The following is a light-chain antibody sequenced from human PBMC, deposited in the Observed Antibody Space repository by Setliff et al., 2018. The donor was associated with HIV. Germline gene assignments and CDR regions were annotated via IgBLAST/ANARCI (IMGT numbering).Light chain of an antibody. Sequence: DIQMTQSPSTLSASVGDRVTITCRASQGVSKWLAWYQQKPGKPPNLLIYKASSLQTGVPPRFSGSGSGTDFTLTIDSLQPDDFATYYCQEYNSISLYAFGQVTKVDIK. V-gene: IGKV1-5*03. CDR3: QEYNSISLYA. CDR1: QGVSKW. CDR2: KAS. J-gene: IGKJ2*01.